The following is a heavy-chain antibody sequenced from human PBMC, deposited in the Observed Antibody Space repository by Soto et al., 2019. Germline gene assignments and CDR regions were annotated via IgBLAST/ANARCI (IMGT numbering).Heavy chain of an antibody. CDR2: IYYSGST. CDR3: ARDHVPGALLVWFDP. D-gene: IGHD2-2*01. Sequence: SETLSLTCTVSGGSISSYYWSWIRQPPGKGLEWIGYIYYSGSTNYNPSLKSRVTISVDTSKNQFSLKLSSVTAADTAVYYCARDHVPGALLVWFDPWDQGTLVTVSS. J-gene: IGHJ5*02. V-gene: IGHV4-59*01. CDR1: GGSISSYY.